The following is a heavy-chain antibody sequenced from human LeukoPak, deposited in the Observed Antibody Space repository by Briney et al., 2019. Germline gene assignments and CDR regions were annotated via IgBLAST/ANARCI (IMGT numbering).Heavy chain of an antibody. D-gene: IGHD3-10*01. CDR2: ISSSSSYI. Sequence: GGSLRLSCAASGFTFSSYGMNWVRQAPGKGLEWVSSISSSSSYIYYADSVKGRFTISRDNAKNSLYLQMNSLRAEDTAVYYCARDDSLWFGEPFDYWGQGTLVTVSS. CDR3: ARDDSLWFGEPFDY. J-gene: IGHJ4*02. V-gene: IGHV3-21*01. CDR1: GFTFSSYG.